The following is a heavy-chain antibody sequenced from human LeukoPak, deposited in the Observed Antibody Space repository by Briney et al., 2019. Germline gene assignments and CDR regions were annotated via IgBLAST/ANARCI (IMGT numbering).Heavy chain of an antibody. CDR3: VRDQTVFTILDY. CDR1: GFTFSRHS. J-gene: IGHJ4*02. CDR2: ISSSSSYI. V-gene: IGHV3-21*01. D-gene: IGHD4-17*01. Sequence: GGSLRLSCAASGFTFSRHSINWVRQAPGKGLEWVSSISSSSSYIYYADSVKGRFTISRDNAKNSLYLQMNSLRAEDTAVYYCVRDQTVFTILDYWGQGTLVTVSS.